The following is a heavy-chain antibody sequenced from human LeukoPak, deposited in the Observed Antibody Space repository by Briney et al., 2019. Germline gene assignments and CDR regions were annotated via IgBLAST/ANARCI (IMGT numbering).Heavy chain of an antibody. D-gene: IGHD2-2*01. V-gene: IGHV3-73*01. Sequence: GGSLRLSCAASGFTFSGSAMHWVRQASGKGLEWVGRIRSKANSYATAYAASVKGRITISRDDAKNTAYLQMNNLKPEDTAVYYCTSQPRAYCSSTSCYPGDYWGQGTLVTVSS. J-gene: IGHJ4*02. CDR2: IRSKANSYAT. CDR3: TSQPRAYCSSTSCYPGDY. CDR1: GFTFSGSA.